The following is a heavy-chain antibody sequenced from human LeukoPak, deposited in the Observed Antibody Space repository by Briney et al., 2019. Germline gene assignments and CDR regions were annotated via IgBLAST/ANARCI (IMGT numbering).Heavy chain of an antibody. Sequence: ASVKGSCKASGYTFTSYYMHWVRQAPGQGLEWMGIINPSGGSTSYAQKFQGRVTMTRDTSTSTVYMELSSLRSEDTAVYYCAREKNWIAARLFAFDIWGQGTMVTVSS. J-gene: IGHJ3*02. CDR2: INPSGGST. CDR3: AREKNWIAARLFAFDI. CDR1: GYTFTSYY. D-gene: IGHD6-6*01. V-gene: IGHV1-46*01.